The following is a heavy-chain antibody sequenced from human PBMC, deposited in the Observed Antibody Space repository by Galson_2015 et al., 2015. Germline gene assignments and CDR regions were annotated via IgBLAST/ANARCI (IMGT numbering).Heavy chain of an antibody. V-gene: IGHV1-69*02. CDR1: GGTFSSYT. J-gene: IGHJ3*02. Sequence: SVKVSCKASGGTFSSYTISWVRQAPGQGLEWMGRIIPILGIANYAQRFQGRVTITADKSTSTAYMELSSLRSEDTAVYYCARGGGGSYCPNCAFDIPRHRTMVAVSS. D-gene: IGHD2-15*01. CDR3: ARGGGGSYCPNCAFDI. CDR2: IIPILGIA.